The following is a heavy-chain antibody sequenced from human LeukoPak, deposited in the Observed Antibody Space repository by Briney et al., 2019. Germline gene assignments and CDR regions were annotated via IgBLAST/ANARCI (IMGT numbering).Heavy chain of an antibody. CDR1: GGSFSGYY. J-gene: IGHJ4*02. CDR2: INHSGST. V-gene: IGHV4-34*01. CDR3: ARGLRYYDILTGYYTYYFDY. Sequence: SETLSLTCAVYGGSFSGYYWSWIRQPPGKGLEWIGEINHSGSTNYNPSLKSRVTISVDTSKNQFSLKLSSVTAADTAVYYCARGLRYYDILTGYYTYYFDYWGQGTLVTVSS. D-gene: IGHD3-9*01.